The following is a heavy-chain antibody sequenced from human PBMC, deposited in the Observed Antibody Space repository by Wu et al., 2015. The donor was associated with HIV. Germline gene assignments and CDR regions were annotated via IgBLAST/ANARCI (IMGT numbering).Heavy chain of an antibody. CDR2: IIPIFGTA. V-gene: IGHV1-69*12. D-gene: IGHD2-2*01. CDR1: GGTFSSYA. J-gene: IGHJ3*02. CDR3: VRCPRRDSSSSCRVDGGVLRFDI. Sequence: QVQLVQSGAEVKKPGSSVKVSCKASGGTFSSYAISWVRQAPGQGLEWMGGIIPIFGTANYAQKFQGRLTITADESTSTAYMELSSLRSEDTAVYYCVRCPRRDSSSSCRVDGGVLRFDIVGPRDSGHRLF.